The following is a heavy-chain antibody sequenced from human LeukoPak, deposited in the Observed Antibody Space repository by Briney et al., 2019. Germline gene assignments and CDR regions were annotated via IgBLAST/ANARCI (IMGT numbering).Heavy chain of an antibody. J-gene: IGHJ4*02. Sequence: SQTLSLTCAVSGGSISSGGYSWSWIRQPPGKGLEWIGYIYHSGSTYYNPSLKSRVTISVDRSKNQFSLKLSSVTAADTAVYYCARWSCYVDYWGQGTLVTVSS. CDR1: GGSISSGGYS. CDR3: ARWSCYVDY. CDR2: IYHSGST. D-gene: IGHD1-26*01. V-gene: IGHV4-30-2*01.